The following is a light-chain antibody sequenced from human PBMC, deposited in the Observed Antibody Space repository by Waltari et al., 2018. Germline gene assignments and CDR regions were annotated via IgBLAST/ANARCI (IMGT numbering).Light chain of an antibody. V-gene: IGLV2-14*01. CDR3: CSYTSSATLV. J-gene: IGLJ2*01. CDR1: RDDVGGYNF. Sequence: QSALTQPASVSGSPGQSITLSCTGTRDDVGGYNFVSWYQQYPGKAPILIIYDVTNLPSGVSNRFSAAKSGNTASLTISGLQAEDEADYYCCSYTSSATLVFGGGTKVTVL. CDR2: DVT.